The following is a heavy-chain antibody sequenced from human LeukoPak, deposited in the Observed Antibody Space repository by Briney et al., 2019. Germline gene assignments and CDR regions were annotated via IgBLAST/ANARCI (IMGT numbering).Heavy chain of an antibody. Sequence: GGSLRLSCAASGFTFSSYAMSWVRQAPGKGLEWVSAISGSGGSTYYADSVKGRFTISRDNSKNTLYLQMNSLRAEDTAVYYCANNLVWGYSYGIASDYWGQGTLVTVSS. D-gene: IGHD5-18*01. CDR2: ISGSGGST. CDR3: ANNLVWGYSYGIASDY. CDR1: GFTFSSYA. V-gene: IGHV3-23*01. J-gene: IGHJ4*02.